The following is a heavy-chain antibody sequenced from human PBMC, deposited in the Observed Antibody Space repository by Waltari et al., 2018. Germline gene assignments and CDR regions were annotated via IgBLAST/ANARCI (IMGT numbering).Heavy chain of an antibody. Sequence: EVQLVESGGRLVPPGGSLRISCAVSGFTFSNSWMHWVRQAPGKGLVWVSRINKDGSSISYADSVEGRFTISRDNAKKTLYLQMNSLRAEDTGVYCCAREGPQLSDYMDVWGKGTTVNVSS. CDR2: INKDGSSI. J-gene: IGHJ6*03. CDR3: AREGPQLSDYMDV. CDR1: GFTFSNSW. V-gene: IGHV3-74*01. D-gene: IGHD2-15*01.